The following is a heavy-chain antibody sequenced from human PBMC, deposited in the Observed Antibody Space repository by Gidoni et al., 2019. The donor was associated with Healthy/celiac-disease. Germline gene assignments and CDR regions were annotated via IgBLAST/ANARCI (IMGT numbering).Heavy chain of an antibody. Sequence: QLQLQESGPGLVKPSETLSLTCTVSGRSISSSSYYWGWIRQPPGKGLEWIGSIYYSGSTYYNPSLKSRVTISVDTSKNQFSLKLSSVTAADTAVYYCARDPTYYDFWSGPNNWFDPWGQGTLVTVSS. J-gene: IGHJ5*02. CDR1: GRSISSSSYY. CDR2: IYYSGST. D-gene: IGHD3-3*01. V-gene: IGHV4-39*01. CDR3: ARDPTYYDFWSGPNNWFDP.